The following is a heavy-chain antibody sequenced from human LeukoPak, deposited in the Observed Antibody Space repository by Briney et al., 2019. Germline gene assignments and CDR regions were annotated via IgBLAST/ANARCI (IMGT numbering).Heavy chain of an antibody. CDR1: GGSISSYY. CDR3: ARRRQITSYSPYAFDL. V-gene: IGHV4-59*08. J-gene: IGHJ3*01. CDR2: IYYSGST. Sequence: SETLSLTCTVSGGSISSYYWSWIRQPPGKGLEWIGYIYYSGSTNYNPSLKSRVTISIDTSKNQISLRLTSVTAADTAVYYCARRRQITSYSPYAFDLWGQGTVVAVSS. D-gene: IGHD2-15*01.